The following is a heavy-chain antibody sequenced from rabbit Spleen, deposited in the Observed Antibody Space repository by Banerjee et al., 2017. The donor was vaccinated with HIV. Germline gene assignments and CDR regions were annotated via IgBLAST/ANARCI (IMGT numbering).Heavy chain of an antibody. CDR3: ARDTGSSFSSYGMDL. D-gene: IGHD8-1*01. J-gene: IGHJ6*01. CDR2: IYAGGGGGT. V-gene: IGHV1S40*01. Sequence: QSLEESGGGLVKPGASLTLTCTTSGFSFNSVFWMCWVRQAPGKGLEWIACIYAGGGGGTYYASWAKGRFTISKTSSTTVTLQMTSLTVADTATYFCARDTGSSFSSYGMDLWGQGTLVTVS. CDR1: GFSFNSVFW.